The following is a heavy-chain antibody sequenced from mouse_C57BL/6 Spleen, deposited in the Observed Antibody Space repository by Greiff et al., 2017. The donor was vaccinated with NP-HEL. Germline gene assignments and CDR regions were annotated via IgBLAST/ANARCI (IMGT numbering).Heavy chain of an antibody. J-gene: IGHJ1*03. CDR2: ISDGGSYT. CDR3: ARSGDYGSASYWSFDV. CDR1: GFTFSSYA. Sequence: EVQVVESGGGLVKPGGSLKLSCAASGFTFSSYAMSWVRQTPEKRLEWVATISDGGSYTYYPDNVKGRLTISRDNAKNNLYLQMSHLKSEDTAMYYCARSGDYGSASYWSFDVWGTGTTFPFSS. D-gene: IGHD1-1*01. V-gene: IGHV5-4*01.